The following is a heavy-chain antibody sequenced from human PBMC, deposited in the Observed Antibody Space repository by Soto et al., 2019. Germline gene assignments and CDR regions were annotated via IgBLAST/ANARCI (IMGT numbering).Heavy chain of an antibody. CDR2: IIPSFGTA. J-gene: IGHJ5*02. D-gene: IGHD2-15*01. CDR3: ARKHCSGGSCYRNNWFDP. CDR1: GGTFSSYA. V-gene: IGHV1-69*06. Sequence: QVQLVQSGAEVKKPGSSVKVSCKASGGTFSSYAISWVRQAPGQGLEWMGGIIPSFGTANYAQKFQGRVTITADKYTSTAYMERSSLRSEDTAVYYCARKHCSGGSCYRNNWFDPCGQGNLVTVSS.